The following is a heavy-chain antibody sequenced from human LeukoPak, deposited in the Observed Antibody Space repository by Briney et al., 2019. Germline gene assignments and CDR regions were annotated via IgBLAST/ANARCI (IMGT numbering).Heavy chain of an antibody. CDR3: ARDYYDNSGRFDY. CDR1: GFTFSSYE. Sequence: PGGSLRLSCAASGFTFSSYEVNWVRQVPGKGLEWVSYISGSGSTIYYADSVKGRFTISRDNAKNSLYLQMNSLRAEDTAVYYCARDYYDNSGRFDYWGQGTLVTVSS. CDR2: ISGSGSTI. J-gene: IGHJ4*02. D-gene: IGHD3-22*01. V-gene: IGHV3-48*03.